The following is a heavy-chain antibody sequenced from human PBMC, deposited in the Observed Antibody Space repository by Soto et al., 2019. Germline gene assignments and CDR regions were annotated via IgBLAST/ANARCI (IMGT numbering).Heavy chain of an antibody. Sequence: ASVKVSCKASGYTFTSYYMHWVRQAPGQGLEWMGIINPSGGSTSYAQKFQGRVTMTRDTSTSTVYMELSSLRSEDTAVYYCAREIGQQRDPPLVFAFWGRGPLVPVSS. V-gene: IGHV1-46*01. D-gene: IGHD6-13*01. J-gene: IGHJ4*02. CDR3: AREIGQQRDPPLVFAF. CDR1: GYTFTSYY. CDR2: INPSGGST.